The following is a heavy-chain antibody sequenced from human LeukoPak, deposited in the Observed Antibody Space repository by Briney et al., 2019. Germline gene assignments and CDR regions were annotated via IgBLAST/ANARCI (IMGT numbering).Heavy chain of an antibody. J-gene: IGHJ5*02. Sequence: GGSLRLSCAASGSTFSSYAKSWVRQAPGKGLEWVSAISGSGGSTYYADSVKGRFTISRDNSKNTLYLQMNSLRAEDTAVYYCAKAPELQLNWFDPWGQGTLVTVSS. CDR1: GSTFSSYA. D-gene: IGHD5-24*01. V-gene: IGHV3-23*01. CDR3: AKAPELQLNWFDP. CDR2: ISGSGGST.